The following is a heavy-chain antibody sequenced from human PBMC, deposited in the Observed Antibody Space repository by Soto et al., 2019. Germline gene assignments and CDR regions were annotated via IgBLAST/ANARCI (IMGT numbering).Heavy chain of an antibody. D-gene: IGHD3-22*01. CDR3: AKLSGTPYYGSSGPPRPPTYYFDY. J-gene: IGHJ4*02. CDR1: GFTFSSYA. CDR2: ISGSGGST. Sequence: AGGSLRLSCAASGFTFSSYAMSWVRQSPGKGLEWVSAISGSGGSTYYADSVKGRFTISRDNSKNTLYLQMNSLRAEDTAVYYCAKLSGTPYYGSSGPPRPPTYYFDYWGQGTLVTVSS. V-gene: IGHV3-23*01.